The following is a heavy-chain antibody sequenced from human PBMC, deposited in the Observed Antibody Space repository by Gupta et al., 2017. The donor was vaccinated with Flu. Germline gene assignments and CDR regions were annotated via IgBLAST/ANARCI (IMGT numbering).Heavy chain of an antibody. CDR1: GFTFNNYA. CDR2: ISGSGGST. Sequence: EVQLLESGGGLVQPGGSLRLSCAASGFTFNNYAMSWVRQAPGKGLEWVSSISGSGGSTYCTDSVKGRFTISRDNSKNTLYLQMNSLRAEDTAVYYCAKYDSSAYPDYWGQGTLVTVSS. D-gene: IGHD3-22*01. CDR3: AKYDSSAYPDY. V-gene: IGHV3-23*01. J-gene: IGHJ4*02.